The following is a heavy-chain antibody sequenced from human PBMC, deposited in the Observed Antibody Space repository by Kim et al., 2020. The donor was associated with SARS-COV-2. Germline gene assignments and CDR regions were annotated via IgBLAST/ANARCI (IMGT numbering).Heavy chain of an antibody. Sequence: SETLSLTCAVYGGSFSGYYWNWIRQPPGKGLEWIGEINHGGSTNYNPSLKSRVTIPVDTSKKQFSLKLSSVAAADPAVFYCARGRFSTTVTTPGYWFDPWGQGTLVTVSS. CDR3: ARGRFSTTVTTPGYWFDP. V-gene: IGHV4-34*01. CDR2: INHGGST. CDR1: GGSFSGYY. D-gene: IGHD4-17*01. J-gene: IGHJ5*02.